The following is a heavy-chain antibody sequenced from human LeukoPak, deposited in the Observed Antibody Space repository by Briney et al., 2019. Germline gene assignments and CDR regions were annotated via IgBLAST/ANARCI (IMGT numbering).Heavy chain of an antibody. CDR1: GFTFSTHW. CDR2: IKQDGSEK. CDR3: ARDLHSSGWYDYFDY. V-gene: IGHV3-7*03. J-gene: IGHJ4*02. Sequence: GGSLRLSCAASGFTFSTHWMTWVRQAPGKGLEWVANIKQDGSEKYYVDSVKGRFTISRDNAKNSLYLQMNSLRAEDTAVYYCARDLHSSGWYDYFDYWGQGTLVTVSS. D-gene: IGHD6-19*01.